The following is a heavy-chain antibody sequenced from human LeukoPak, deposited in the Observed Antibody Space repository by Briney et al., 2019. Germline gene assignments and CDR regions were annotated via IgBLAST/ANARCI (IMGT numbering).Heavy chain of an antibody. CDR3: AKDRRITMVRGAPADY. Sequence: GGSLRLSCAASGFTFSSYAMSWVRQAPGKGLEWVSAISGSGGSTYYADSVKGRFTISRDNSKNTLYLQMNSLRAKDTAVYYCAKDRRITMVRGAPADYWGQGTLVTVSS. CDR2: ISGSGGST. V-gene: IGHV3-23*01. J-gene: IGHJ4*02. CDR1: GFTFSSYA. D-gene: IGHD3-10*01.